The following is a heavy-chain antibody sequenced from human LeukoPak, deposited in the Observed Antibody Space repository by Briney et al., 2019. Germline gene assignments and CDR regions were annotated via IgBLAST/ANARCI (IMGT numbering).Heavy chain of an antibody. CDR3: ARLYSGYDIDY. D-gene: IGHD5-12*01. CDR2: IYYSGST. J-gene: IGHJ4*02. V-gene: IGHV4-59*11. Sequence: SETLSLTCTVSGGSISSHYWSWIRQPPGKGLEWIGYIYYSGSTNYNPSLKSRVTISVDTFKNQFSLKLSSVTAADTAVYYCARLYSGYDIDYWGQGTLVTVSS. CDR1: GGSISSHY.